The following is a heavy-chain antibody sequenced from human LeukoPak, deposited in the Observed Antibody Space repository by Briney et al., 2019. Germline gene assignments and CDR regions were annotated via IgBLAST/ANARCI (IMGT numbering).Heavy chain of an antibody. CDR3: ARFSGGLYSYGYYDY. V-gene: IGHV4-39*07. CDR1: GGSISSSSYY. CDR2: IYYSGST. J-gene: IGHJ4*02. Sequence: SETLSLTCTVSGGSISSSSYYWGWIRQPPGKGLEWIGSIYYSGSTYYNPSLKSRVTISVDTSKNQFSLKLSSVTAADTAVYYCARFSGGLYSYGYYDYWGQGTLVTVSS. D-gene: IGHD5-18*01.